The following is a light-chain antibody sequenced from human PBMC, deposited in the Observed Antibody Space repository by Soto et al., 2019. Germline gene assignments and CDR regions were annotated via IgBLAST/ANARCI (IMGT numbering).Light chain of an antibody. CDR1: QGVRTDY. J-gene: IGKJ1*01. V-gene: IGKV3-20*01. CDR2: CVS. Sequence: EIVLTPSPATLSSFPGDRFTLSCRASQGVRTDYFAWYQQKPGQPPSVILFCVSTRATAIPDRFSGSGSGTDFTPTISRLEPDDFAVYCCHQYDSWTFGQGNKGDIK. CDR3: HQYDSWT.